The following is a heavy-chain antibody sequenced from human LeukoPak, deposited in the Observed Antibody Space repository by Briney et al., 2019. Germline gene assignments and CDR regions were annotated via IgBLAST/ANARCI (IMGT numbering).Heavy chain of an antibody. J-gene: IGHJ4*02. CDR1: GFTVSTSY. Sequence: PGGSLRLPCEASGFTVSTSYMTWVRQAPGKGLEWVSGITGSGGSTYYADSVKGRFTISRDNSKSTLYLQMNSLRAEDTAIYYCARDERLLSFLKWGQGTLVTVSS. V-gene: IGHV3-23*01. CDR3: ARDERLLSFLK. D-gene: IGHD3-3*01. CDR2: ITGSGGST.